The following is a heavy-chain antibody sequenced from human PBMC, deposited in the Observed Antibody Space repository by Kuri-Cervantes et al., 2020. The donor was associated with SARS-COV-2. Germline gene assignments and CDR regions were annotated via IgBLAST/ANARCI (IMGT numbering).Heavy chain of an antibody. D-gene: IGHD2-2*02. CDR2: ISSSGSTI. Sequence: GESLKISCAASGFTFSSYWMSWVRQAPGKGLEWVSSISSSGSTIYYADSVKGRFTISRDNAKNSLYLQMNSLRAEDTAVYYCARGVVPAAIRYYYYYYYMDVWGKGTTVTVSS. J-gene: IGHJ6*03. V-gene: IGHV3-48*04. CDR1: GFTFSSYW. CDR3: ARGVVPAAIRYYYYYYYMDV.